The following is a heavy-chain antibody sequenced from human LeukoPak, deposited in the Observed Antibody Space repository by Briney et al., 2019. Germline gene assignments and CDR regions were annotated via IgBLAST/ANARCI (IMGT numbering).Heavy chain of an antibody. CDR2: IYHSGST. V-gene: IGHV4-38-2*02. D-gene: IGHD3-10*01. Sequence: SETLSLTCTVSGYSISSGYYWGWIRQPPGKGLEWIGSIYHSGSTYYNPSLESRVTISVDTSKNQFSLKLSSVTAADTAVYYCARRPRYYGSGSYPNFDYWGQGTLVTVSS. J-gene: IGHJ4*02. CDR3: ARRPRYYGSGSYPNFDY. CDR1: GYSISSGYY.